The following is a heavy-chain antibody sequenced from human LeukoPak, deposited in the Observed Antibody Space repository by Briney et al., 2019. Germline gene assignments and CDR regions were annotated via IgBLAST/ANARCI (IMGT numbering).Heavy chain of an antibody. J-gene: IGHJ5*02. CDR1: AFTFSSYS. Sequence: GGSLRLSCVASAFTFSSYSMNWVRQAPGKGLEWVSYITSGSSTIYYADSVKGRFTISRDNAKNSLYLQMNSLRAEDTAVYYCAREYGPGSYSITWGQGTLVTVTS. D-gene: IGHD3-10*01. V-gene: IGHV3-48*01. CDR2: ITSGSSTI. CDR3: AREYGPGSYSIT.